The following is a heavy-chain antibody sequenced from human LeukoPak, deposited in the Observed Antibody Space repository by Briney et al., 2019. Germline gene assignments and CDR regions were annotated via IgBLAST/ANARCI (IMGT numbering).Heavy chain of an antibody. V-gene: IGHV4-30-2*01. CDR1: GGSISSGGYS. CDR3: ARGSYSGSYWFDY. J-gene: IGHJ4*02. CDR2: IYHSGST. Sequence: SQTLSLTCAVSGGSISSGGYSWSWIRQPPGKGLEWIGYIYHSGSTYYNPSLKSRVTISVDRSKNQFSLKLSSVTAADTAVYYCARGSYSGSYWFDYWGQGTLVIVSS. D-gene: IGHD1-26*01.